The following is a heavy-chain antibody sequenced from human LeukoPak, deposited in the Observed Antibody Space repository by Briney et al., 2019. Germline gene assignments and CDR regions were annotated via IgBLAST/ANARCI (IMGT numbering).Heavy chain of an antibody. CDR1: GGSISSYY. CDR2: IYYSGST. J-gene: IGHJ4*02. Sequence: SQTLSLTCAVSGGSISSYYWSWIRQPPGKGLEWIGYIYYSGSTNYNPSLKSRVTISVDTSKNQFSLKLSSVTAADTAVYYCARAEYSSSWSRNYYFDYWGQGTLVTVSS. CDR3: ARAEYSSSWSRNYYFDY. V-gene: IGHV4-59*08. D-gene: IGHD6-13*01.